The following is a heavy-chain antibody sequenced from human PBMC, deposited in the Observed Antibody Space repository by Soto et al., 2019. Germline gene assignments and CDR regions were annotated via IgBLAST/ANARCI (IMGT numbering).Heavy chain of an antibody. CDR1: GFTFSSYA. D-gene: IGHD6-13*01. V-gene: IGHV3-23*01. Sequence: GGSLRLSCAASGFTFSSYAMSWVRQAPGKGLEWVSAISGSGGSTYYADSVKGRFTISRDNSKNTLYLQMNSLRAEDTAVYYCAKGFGHSSSWYPTLGYWGQGTLVTVSS. CDR2: ISGSGGST. CDR3: AKGFGHSSSWYPTLGY. J-gene: IGHJ4*02.